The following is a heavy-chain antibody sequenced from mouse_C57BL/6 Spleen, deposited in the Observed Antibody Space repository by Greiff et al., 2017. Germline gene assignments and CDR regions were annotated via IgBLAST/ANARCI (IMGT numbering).Heavy chain of an antibody. CDR2: INPYNGGT. D-gene: IGHD1-1*01. CDR3: ARGEGYGSSDY. V-gene: IGHV1-19*01. J-gene: IGHJ2*01. Sequence: VQLQQSGPVLVKPGASVKMSCKASGYTFTDYYMNWVKQSHGKSLEWIGVINPYNGGTSYNQKFKGKATLTVDKSSSTAYMELNSLTSEDSAVYYCARGEGYGSSDYWGQGTTLTVSS. CDR1: GYTFTDYY.